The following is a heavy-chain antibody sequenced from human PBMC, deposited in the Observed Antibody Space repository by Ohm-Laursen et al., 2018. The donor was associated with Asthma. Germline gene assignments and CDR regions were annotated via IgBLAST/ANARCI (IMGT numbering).Heavy chain of an antibody. Sequence: SLRLSCAASGFTFSNFAMTWVRQAPGKGLEWVSAVVEGGRGTTYYADSVKGRFTISRDDSKNTLYLQMNSLRVDDTDVYYCARHLAGDSSSWGQGTLVTVSS. J-gene: IGHJ5*02. V-gene: IGHV3-23*01. CDR3: ARHLAGDSSS. CDR2: VVEGGRGTT. D-gene: IGHD7-27*01. CDR1: GFTFSNFA.